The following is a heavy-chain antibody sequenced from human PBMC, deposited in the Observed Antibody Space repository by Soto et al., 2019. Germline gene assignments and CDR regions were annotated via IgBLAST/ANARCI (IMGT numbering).Heavy chain of an antibody. D-gene: IGHD3-10*01. V-gene: IGHV3-21*01. Sequence: GGSLRLSCAASGFTFSSYSMNWVRQAPGKGLEWVSSISSSSSYIYYADSVKGRFTISRDNAKNSLYLKMNSLGAEDTAVYYCARVGGGSYYYGSGSYSDYYYGMDVWGQGATVTVSS. J-gene: IGHJ6*02. CDR3: ARVGGGSYYYGSGSYSDYYYGMDV. CDR2: ISSSSSYI. CDR1: GFTFSSYS.